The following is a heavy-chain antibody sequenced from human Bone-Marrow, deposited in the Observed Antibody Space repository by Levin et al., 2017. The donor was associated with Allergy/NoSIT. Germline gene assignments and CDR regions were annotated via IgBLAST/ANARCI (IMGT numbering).Heavy chain of an antibody. V-gene: IGHV1-2*02. D-gene: IGHD4-17*01. Sequence: PGESLKISCKASGYTFTGYYMHWVRQAPGQGLEWMGWINPNSGGTNYAQKFQGRVTMTRDTSISTAYMELSRLRSDDTAVYYCARGTSTPPTVTTTSFDYWGQGTLVTVSS. CDR2: INPNSGGT. CDR3: ARGTSTPPTVTTTSFDY. J-gene: IGHJ4*02. CDR1: GYTFTGYY.